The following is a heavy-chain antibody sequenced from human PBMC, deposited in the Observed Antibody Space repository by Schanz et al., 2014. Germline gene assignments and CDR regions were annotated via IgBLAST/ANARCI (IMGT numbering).Heavy chain of an antibody. CDR3: ARDGEAAADCDY. D-gene: IGHD6-13*01. Sequence: QVQLVQSGAEVKKPGASVKVSCKASGYTFTSYDIHWVRQATGQGLEWMGWMNSKTGNTGYAQRFQGRVTMTRNTSITAAYLELSSLRAGDTAEYYCARDGEAAADCDYWGQGTLVTVSS. J-gene: IGHJ4*02. CDR2: MNSKTGNT. CDR1: GYTFTSYD. V-gene: IGHV1-8*01.